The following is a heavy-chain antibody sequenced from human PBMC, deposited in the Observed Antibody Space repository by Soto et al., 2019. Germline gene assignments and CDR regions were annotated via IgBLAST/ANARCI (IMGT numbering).Heavy chain of an antibody. Sequence: ASVKVSCKASGYTFTGYYMHWVRQAPGQGLEWMGWINPNSGGTNYAQKFQGRVTMTRDTSISTAYMELSRLRSDDTAVYYCARVKVRRLLSTTRIVEGDYWGQGTLVTVSP. CDR3: ARVKVRRLLSTTRIVEGDY. CDR2: INPNSGGT. CDR1: GYTFTGYY. V-gene: IGHV1-2*02. D-gene: IGHD3-22*01. J-gene: IGHJ4*02.